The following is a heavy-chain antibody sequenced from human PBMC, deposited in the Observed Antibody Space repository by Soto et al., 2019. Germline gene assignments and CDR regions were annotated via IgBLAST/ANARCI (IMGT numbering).Heavy chain of an antibody. D-gene: IGHD2-15*01. CDR3: ARTFQYCSGGSCYYAMDV. CDR2: IIAGNGNT. Sequence: QVQLVQSGAEVKKPGASVKVSCKASGYTFTSNAMHWVRQAPGQRLEWMGWIIAGNGNTKYSQKFQGRVSITRDTSATTAYMELSSLRSEDTAVYYCARTFQYCSGGSCYYAMDVWGQGTTVTVSS. J-gene: IGHJ6*02. CDR1: GYTFTSNA. V-gene: IGHV1-3*01.